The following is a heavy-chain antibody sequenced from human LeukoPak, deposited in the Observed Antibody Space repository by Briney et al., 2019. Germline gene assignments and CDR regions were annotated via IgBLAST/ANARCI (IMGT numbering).Heavy chain of an antibody. CDR3: AKGTRYSSSWTPPGY. Sequence: GGSLRLSCAASGFTFSSYAMSWVRQAPGKGLEWVSAISGSGGSTYYADSVKGRFTISRDNSKSTLYLQMNSLRAEDTAVYYCAKGTRYSSSWTPPGYWGQGTLVTVSS. V-gene: IGHV3-23*01. D-gene: IGHD6-13*01. CDR2: ISGSGGST. CDR1: GFTFSSYA. J-gene: IGHJ4*02.